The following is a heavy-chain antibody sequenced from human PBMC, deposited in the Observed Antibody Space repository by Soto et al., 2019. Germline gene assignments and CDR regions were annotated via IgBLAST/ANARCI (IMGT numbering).Heavy chain of an antibody. D-gene: IGHD2-15*01. J-gene: IGHJ6*02. Sequence: SQTLSLTCTVSGGSLSSSYWSWIRQPPGKGLEWIGYIYYSGSTNYNPSLKSRVTISVDTSKNQFSLKLSSVTAADTAVYYCARGAAATTYYYYGMDVWGQGTTVT. CDR2: IYYSGST. CDR3: ARGAAATTYYYYGMDV. CDR1: GGSLSSSY. V-gene: IGHV4-59*01.